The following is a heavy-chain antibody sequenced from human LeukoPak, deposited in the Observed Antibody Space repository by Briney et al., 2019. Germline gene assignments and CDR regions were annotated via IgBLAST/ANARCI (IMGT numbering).Heavy chain of an antibody. J-gene: IGHJ6*03. D-gene: IGHD3-22*01. CDR2: INPNSGGT. V-gene: IGHV1-2*02. CDR3: ARDVTMIVGRNLAYYYYYYMDV. Sequence: ASVKVSCKASGYTFTGYCMHWVRRAPGQGLEWMGWINPNSGGTNYAQKFQGRVTMTRDTSISTAYMELSRLRSDDTAVYYCARDVTMIVGRNLAYYYYYYMDVWGKGTTVTVSS. CDR1: GYTFTGYC.